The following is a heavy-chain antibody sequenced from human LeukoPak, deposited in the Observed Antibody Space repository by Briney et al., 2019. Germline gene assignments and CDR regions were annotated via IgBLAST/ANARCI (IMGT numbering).Heavy chain of an antibody. CDR3: ARGGFGIVVVSAIDY. Sequence: GGSLRLSCAASGFTFRNYWMHWVRQAPGKGLVWVSRINSDGSSTTYAESVKGRFTMSRDNAKNTLYLQMNSLRAEDTAVYYCARGGFGIVVVSAIDYWGQGTLVTVSS. CDR1: GFTFRNYW. D-gene: IGHD2-21*01. CDR2: INSDGSST. J-gene: IGHJ4*02. V-gene: IGHV3-74*01.